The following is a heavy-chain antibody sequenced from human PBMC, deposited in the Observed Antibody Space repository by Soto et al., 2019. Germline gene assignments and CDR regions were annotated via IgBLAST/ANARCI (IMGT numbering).Heavy chain of an antibody. CDR1: GFIFSSYA. CDR2: ISDDGSTK. CDR3: AWADVTVALSVFDP. Sequence: QVQLVESGGGVVQPGRSLRLSCAASGFIFSSYAMHWVRQAPGKGLEWVALISDDGSTKYYADSVKGRFTISRDTSRNTLYLQMSSVCAEETAVCYCAWADVTVALSVFDPWGQGTLVTVSS. J-gene: IGHJ5*02. V-gene: IGHV3-30-3*01. D-gene: IGHD4-17*01.